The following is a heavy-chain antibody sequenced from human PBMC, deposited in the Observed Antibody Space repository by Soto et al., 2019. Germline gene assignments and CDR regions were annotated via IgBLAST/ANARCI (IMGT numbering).Heavy chain of an antibody. V-gene: IGHV4-39*01. Sequence: SETLFLTCTVSGGSISSSSYYWGWLRQPPGKGLEWIGSIYYSGSTYYNPSLKSRVTISVDTSKNQFSLKLSSVTAADTAVYYCARRIIAAAGGFDPWGQGTLVTVSS. D-gene: IGHD6-13*01. CDR2: IYYSGST. CDR1: GGSISSSSYY. CDR3: ARRIIAAAGGFDP. J-gene: IGHJ5*02.